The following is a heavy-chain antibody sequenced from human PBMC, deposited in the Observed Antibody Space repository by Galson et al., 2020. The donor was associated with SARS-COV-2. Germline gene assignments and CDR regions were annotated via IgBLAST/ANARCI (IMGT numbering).Heavy chain of an antibody. Sequence: GGFLRLSCAASGFTFISYAMRWFRQAPGKGLDWASTISAGGGRTYYAASVKGRFTISRDNSKNTLYLQMNSLRAEDTAVYYCAKGTAASLDPYWFDAWGQGTLVTVSS. J-gene: IGHJ5*02. CDR1: GFTFISYA. CDR3: AKGTAASLDPYWFDA. D-gene: IGHD6-25*01. V-gene: IGHV3-23*01. CDR2: ISAGGGRT.